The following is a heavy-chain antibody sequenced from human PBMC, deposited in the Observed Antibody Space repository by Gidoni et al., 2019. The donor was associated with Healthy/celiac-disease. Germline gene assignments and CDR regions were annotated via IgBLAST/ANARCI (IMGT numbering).Heavy chain of an antibody. Sequence: EVQRVESGGGGGKPGRCLRLSCTAAGGTVGAYAMSWFRRAPGRGRDLVVFIRSTAYGGPTAYAASVKGRFTISRDDSKSIASLQMNSLKTEDTAVYYCTRRIVGAKSVIDYWGQGTLVTVSS. CDR1: GGTVGAYA. V-gene: IGHV3-49*05. J-gene: IGHJ4*02. CDR2: IRSTAYGGPT. D-gene: IGHD1-26*01. CDR3: TRRIVGAKSVIDY.